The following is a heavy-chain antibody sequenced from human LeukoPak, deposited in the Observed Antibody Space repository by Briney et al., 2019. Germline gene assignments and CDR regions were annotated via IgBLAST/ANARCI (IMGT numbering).Heavy chain of an antibody. J-gene: IGHJ4*02. CDR1: GFTFSSYW. V-gene: IGHV3-7*01. CDR3: ARDGGEYSSLESDY. D-gene: IGHD6-6*01. CDR2: IKQDGSEK. Sequence: PGGSLRLSCAASGFTFSSYWMSWVRQAPGKGLEWVANIKQDGSEKYYVDSVKGRFTISRDNAKNSLYLQMNSLRAEDTAVYYCARDGGEYSSLESDYWGQGTLVTVSS.